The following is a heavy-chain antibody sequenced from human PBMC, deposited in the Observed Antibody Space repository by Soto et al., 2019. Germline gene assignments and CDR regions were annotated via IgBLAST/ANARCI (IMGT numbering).Heavy chain of an antibody. CDR3: ARRSIGGGYSYGSDYYYYYGMDV. J-gene: IGHJ6*02. CDR2: IIPIFGTA. D-gene: IGHD5-18*01. Sequence: SVKVSCKASGGTFSSYAISWVRQAPGQGLEWMGGIIPIFGTASYAQKFQGRVTITADESTSTAYMELSSLRSEDTAVYYCARRSIGGGYSYGSDYYYYYGMDVWGQGTTVTVSS. CDR1: GGTFSSYA. V-gene: IGHV1-69*13.